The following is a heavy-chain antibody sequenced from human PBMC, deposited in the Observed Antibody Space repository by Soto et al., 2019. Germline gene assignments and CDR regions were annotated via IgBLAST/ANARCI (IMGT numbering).Heavy chain of an antibody. CDR1: GDSFSSNSAA. V-gene: IGHV6-1*01. J-gene: IGHJ4*02. CDR2: TYYRSKWFT. D-gene: IGHD6-13*01. CDR3: ASQQHWQDY. Sequence: SQTLSLTSSIPGDSFSSNSAAWNWIRQSPSRGLEWLGRTYYRSKWFTGYAVSVQGRIRINADTSKNQFSVQLNSVTPEDTAVYYCASQQHWQDYWGQRTPDT.